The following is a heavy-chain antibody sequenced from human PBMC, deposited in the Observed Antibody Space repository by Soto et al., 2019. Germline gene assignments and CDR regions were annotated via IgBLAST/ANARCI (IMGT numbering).Heavy chain of an antibody. CDR3: ARDLRTATKILGGFDY. D-gene: IGHD3-3*01. CDR2: IIPILGIA. Sequence: GASVKVSCKASGGTFSSYTISWVRQAPGQGLEWMGRIIPILGIANYAQKFQGRVTITADKSTSTAYMELSSLRSEDTAVYYCARDLRTATKILGGFDYWGQGTLVTVSS. V-gene: IGHV1-69*04. J-gene: IGHJ4*02. CDR1: GGTFSSYT.